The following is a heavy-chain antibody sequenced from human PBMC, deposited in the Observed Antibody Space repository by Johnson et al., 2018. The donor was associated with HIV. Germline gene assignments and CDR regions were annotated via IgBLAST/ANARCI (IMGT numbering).Heavy chain of an antibody. V-gene: IGHV3-66*01. Sequence: VQLVESGGGLVQPGGSLRLSCAASGFTFSDYYLSWIRQAPGKGLEWVSLIYNDGTTYYADSVKGRFTISRDSSKNTLHLQMNILTAEDTAVYYCARAPEVRGIDAFDIWGQGTMVTVSS. J-gene: IGHJ3*02. CDR1: GFTFSDYY. CDR2: IYNDGTT. CDR3: ARAPEVRGIDAFDI. D-gene: IGHD3-10*01.